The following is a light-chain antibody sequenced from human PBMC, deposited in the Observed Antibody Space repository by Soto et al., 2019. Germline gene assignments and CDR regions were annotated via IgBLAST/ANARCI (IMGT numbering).Light chain of an antibody. Sequence: EIVLTQSPATLSVSPGERATLSCGASQSVGSNLAWYQQKPGQAPRLLIYGASTRATGIPARFSGSGSGTEFTLTISSLQSADVAVYYCQQYNNWPGFGQGTKVEIK. CDR3: QQYNNWPG. CDR1: QSVGSN. CDR2: GAS. V-gene: IGKV3-15*01. J-gene: IGKJ1*01.